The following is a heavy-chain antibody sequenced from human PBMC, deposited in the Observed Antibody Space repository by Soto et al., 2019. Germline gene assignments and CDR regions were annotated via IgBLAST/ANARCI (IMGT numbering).Heavy chain of an antibody. D-gene: IGHD4-17*01. Sequence: ASVQVSCKASGGTFSSYAISWVRQAPGQGLEWMGGIIPIFGTANYAQKFQGRVTITADESTSTAYMELSSLRSEDTAVYYCARDVVRYGAYPPRTGMDVCGQVTTVTVSS. J-gene: IGHJ6*02. V-gene: IGHV1-69*13. CDR2: IIPIFGTA. CDR1: GGTFSSYA. CDR3: ARDVVRYGAYPPRTGMDV.